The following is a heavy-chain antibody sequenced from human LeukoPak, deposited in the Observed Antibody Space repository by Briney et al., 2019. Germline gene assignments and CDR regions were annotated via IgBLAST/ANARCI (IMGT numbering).Heavy chain of an antibody. D-gene: IGHD4-17*01. CDR1: GFTFDDYA. J-gene: IGHJ4*02. Sequence: GGSLRLSCAASGFTFDDYAMHWVRQAPGKGLEWVSGISWNSFSIGYADSVKGRFTISRDNAKNSLYLQMNSLRAEDTAVYYCARTVGDYGDLYFDYWGQGTLVTVSS. CDR2: ISWNSFSI. CDR3: ARTVGDYGDLYFDY. V-gene: IGHV3-9*01.